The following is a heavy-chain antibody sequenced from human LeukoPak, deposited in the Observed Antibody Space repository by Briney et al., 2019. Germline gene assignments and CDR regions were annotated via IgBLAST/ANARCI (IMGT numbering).Heavy chain of an antibody. J-gene: IGHJ4*02. CDR3: ARGASRSFDF. Sequence: ASVKVSCKASGYSFTTYYIHWVRQATGQGLEWMGWMNPNSGNTGYAQKFQGRVTFTRDTSINTAYMELSSLRSGDTAVYYCARGASRSFDFWGQGTLVTVSS. CDR1: GYSFTTYY. V-gene: IGHV1-8*03. CDR2: MNPNSGNT.